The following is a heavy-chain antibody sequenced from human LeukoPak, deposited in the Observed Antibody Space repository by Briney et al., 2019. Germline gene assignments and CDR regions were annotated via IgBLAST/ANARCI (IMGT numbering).Heavy chain of an antibody. CDR3: ARIYYDSGAYYRRAFDI. Sequence: PSETLSLTCTVSGGSISTYYWSWIRQPPGKGLEWIAYIYNSGSTNSNPSLKSRVTISVDTSKNQFSLRLSSVTAADTAVYYCARIYYDSGAYYRRAFDIWGQGTMVSVPS. CDR2: IYNSGST. V-gene: IGHV4-59*01. J-gene: IGHJ3*02. CDR1: GGSISTYY. D-gene: IGHD3-22*01.